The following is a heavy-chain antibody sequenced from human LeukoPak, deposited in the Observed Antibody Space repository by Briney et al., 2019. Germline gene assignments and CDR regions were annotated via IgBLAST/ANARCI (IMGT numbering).Heavy chain of an antibody. J-gene: IGHJ3*02. CDR1: GGYVSTSNAA. V-gene: IGHV6-1*01. CDR3: ARGSVAVRNAFDI. D-gene: IGHD6-19*01. CDR2: TYYSSKWYN. Sequence: SQTLSLTCAISGGYVSTSNAACNWIRQSPSRGLEWLGRTYYSSKWYNDYAVSVKSRITINPDTSKNQFSLQLRSVTPEHTALYYCARGSVAVRNAFDIWGQGTMVTVSS.